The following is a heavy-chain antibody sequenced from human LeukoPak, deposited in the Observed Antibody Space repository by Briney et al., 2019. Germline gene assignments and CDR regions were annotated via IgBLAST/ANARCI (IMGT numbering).Heavy chain of an antibody. Sequence: GESLKISCKGSGYSFTSYWIGWVRQMPGKGLEWMGIIYPGDSDTRYSPSFQGQVTISADKSIGTAYLQWSSLKASDTAMYYCARNGIVVVPAARNAFDIWGQGTMVTVSS. J-gene: IGHJ3*02. CDR2: IYPGDSDT. V-gene: IGHV5-51*01. CDR3: ARNGIVVVPAARNAFDI. CDR1: GYSFTSYW. D-gene: IGHD2-2*01.